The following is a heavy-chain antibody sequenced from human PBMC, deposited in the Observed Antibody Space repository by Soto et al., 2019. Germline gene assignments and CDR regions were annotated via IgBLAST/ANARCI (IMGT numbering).Heavy chain of an antibody. CDR3: ARAYCGGDCYSEYYYYMDV. V-gene: IGHV1-69*02. J-gene: IGHJ6*03. D-gene: IGHD2-21*01. CDR2: IIPILGIA. CDR1: GGTFSSYT. Sequence: QVQLVQSGAEVKKPGSSVKVSCKASGGTFSSYTISWVRQAPGQGLEWMGRIIPILGIANYAQKFQGRVTITAAKSTSTAYMELSSLRSEDTAVYYCARAYCGGDCYSEYYYYMDVWGKGTTVTVSS.